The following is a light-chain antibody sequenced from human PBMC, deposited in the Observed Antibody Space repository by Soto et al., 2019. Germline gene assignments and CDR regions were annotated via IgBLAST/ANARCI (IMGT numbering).Light chain of an antibody. Sequence: EMVLTQSPVTLSLSPGQRATLSCRASQTVGSNYLAWYQQKPGQAPRLLISGASTGATGIPVRFSGSGSGTEFTLTISSLQSEDCAIYYCQQYHTWPITFGGGTKVDIK. V-gene: IGKV3-15*01. CDR2: GAS. CDR1: QTVGSN. J-gene: IGKJ4*01. CDR3: QQYHTWPIT.